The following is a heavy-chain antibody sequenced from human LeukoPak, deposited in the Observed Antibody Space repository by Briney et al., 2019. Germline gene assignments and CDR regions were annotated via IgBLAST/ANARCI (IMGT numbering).Heavy chain of an antibody. J-gene: IGHJ4*02. CDR1: GFTFSSYA. Sequence: PGGSLRLSCAASGFTFSSYAMSWVRQAPGKGLEWVSAISGSGGSTYYADSVKGRFTISRDNSKNTLYLQMNSLRAEDTAIYYCARTFPYCGGGSCALGGQGTLVTVSS. D-gene: IGHD2-15*01. CDR2: ISGSGGST. CDR3: ARTFPYCGGGSCAL. V-gene: IGHV3-23*01.